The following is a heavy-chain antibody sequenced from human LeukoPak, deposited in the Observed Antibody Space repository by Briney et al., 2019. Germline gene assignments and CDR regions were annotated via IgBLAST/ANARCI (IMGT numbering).Heavy chain of an antibody. V-gene: IGHV1-2*02. Sequence: ASVKVSCKASGYTFTGYYMHWVRQAPGQGLEWMGWINPNSGGTNYAQKFQGRVTMTRDTSISTAYMELSRLRSDDTAVYYCARSFSSYGDYGHCWGQGTLVTVSS. D-gene: IGHD4-17*01. J-gene: IGHJ4*02. CDR1: GYTFTGYY. CDR2: INPNSGGT. CDR3: ARSFSSYGDYGHC.